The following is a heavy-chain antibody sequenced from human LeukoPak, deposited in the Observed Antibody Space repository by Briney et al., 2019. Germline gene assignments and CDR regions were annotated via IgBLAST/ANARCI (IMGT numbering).Heavy chain of an antibody. V-gene: IGHV3-23*01. CDR3: AKVPISPNFWSGYYDAFDI. CDR1: GFTFSSYA. J-gene: IGHJ3*02. D-gene: IGHD3-3*01. CDR2: ISGSGGST. Sequence: GGSLRLSFAASGFTFSSYAMSWVRQAPGKGLEWVSAISGSGGSTYYAGSVKGRFTISRDNSKNTLYLQMNSLRAEDTAVYYCAKVPISPNFWSGYYDAFDIWGQGTMVTVSS.